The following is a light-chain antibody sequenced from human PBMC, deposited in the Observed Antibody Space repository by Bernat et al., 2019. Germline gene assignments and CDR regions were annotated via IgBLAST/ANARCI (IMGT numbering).Light chain of an antibody. Sequence: DIQMTQSPSTLSASVGDRVTITCRASQSISDWLAWYQQKPGKAPKLLIYKASSLESGVPSRFSGSGSGTDFTLTISSLQPEDFATYYCQQSYSTSSLTFGGGTKVEIK. CDR1: QSISDW. CDR2: KAS. CDR3: QQSYSTSSLT. J-gene: IGKJ4*01. V-gene: IGKV1-5*03.